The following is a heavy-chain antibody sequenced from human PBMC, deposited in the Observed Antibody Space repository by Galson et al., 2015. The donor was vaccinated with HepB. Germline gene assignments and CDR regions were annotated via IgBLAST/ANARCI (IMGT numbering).Heavy chain of an antibody. CDR1: GFTFSSYG. D-gene: IGHD5-24*01. J-gene: IGHJ4*02. Sequence: SLRLSCAASGFTFSSYGMNWVRQAPGKGLEWVSSISSGSNYIYYADSLKGRFTISRDNAQNSLYLQMNSLRAEDTAVYYCARDLSRDAYNYYFDYWGQGTLVTVSS. CDR3: ARDLSRDAYNYYFDY. V-gene: IGHV3-21*01. CDR2: ISSGSNYI.